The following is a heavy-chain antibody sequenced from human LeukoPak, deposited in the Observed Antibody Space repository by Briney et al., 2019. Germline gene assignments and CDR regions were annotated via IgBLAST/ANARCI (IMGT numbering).Heavy chain of an antibody. CDR3: ATHPRGYGMDV. CDR2: IYYSGST. J-gene: IGHJ6*02. D-gene: IGHD3-10*01. V-gene: IGHV4-59*08. Sequence: SETLSLTCTVSGGSISSYYWSWIRQPPGKGLEWIGYIYYSGSTNYNPSLKSRVTISVDTSKNQFSLKLSSVTAADTAVYYCATHPRGYGMDVWGQGTTVTVSS. CDR1: GGSISSYY.